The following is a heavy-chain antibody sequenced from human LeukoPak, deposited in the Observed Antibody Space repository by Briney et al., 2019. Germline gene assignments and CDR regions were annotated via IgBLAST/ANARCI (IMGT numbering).Heavy chain of an antibody. Sequence: PGGSLRLSCAASGFTFGSYAMSWVRQAPGKGLEWVSAISGSGGSTYYADSVKGRFTISRDNSKNTLYLQMNSLRAEDTAVYYCAKDRLLASWRPDRYYFDYWGQGTLVTVSS. CDR3: AKDRLLASWRPDRYYFDY. J-gene: IGHJ4*02. CDR2: ISGSGGST. D-gene: IGHD3-3*02. V-gene: IGHV3-23*01. CDR1: GFTFGSYA.